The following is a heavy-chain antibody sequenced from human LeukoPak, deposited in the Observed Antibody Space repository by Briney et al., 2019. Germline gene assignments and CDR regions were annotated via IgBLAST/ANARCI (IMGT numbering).Heavy chain of an antibody. Sequence: GGSLRLSCAASGFTFSSYWMHGVRQPPGEGLVWVSRIYSDGSSTSYAASVKGRCTISRDNAKTTLYLQMNSLRAEDTAVYYCASDGSLPDYWGQGTLVTVSS. D-gene: IGHD5-12*01. CDR1: GFTFSSYW. CDR2: IYSDGSST. V-gene: IGHV3-74*01. J-gene: IGHJ4*02. CDR3: ASDGSLPDY.